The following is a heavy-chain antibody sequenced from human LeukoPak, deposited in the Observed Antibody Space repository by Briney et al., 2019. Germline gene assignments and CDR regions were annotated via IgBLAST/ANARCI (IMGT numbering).Heavy chain of an antibody. CDR3: ARDLAPIGYCSSTSCYSGYLGAFDI. J-gene: IGHJ3*02. V-gene: IGHV4-4*07. CDR2: IYTSGST. Sequence: PSETLSLTCTVSGGSISSYYWSWIRQPPGKGLEWIGRIYTSGSTNYNPSLKSRVTMSVDTSKNQFSLKLSSVTAADTAVYYCARDLAPIGYCSSTSCYSGYLGAFDIWGQGTMVTVSS. D-gene: IGHD2-2*01. CDR1: GGSISSYY.